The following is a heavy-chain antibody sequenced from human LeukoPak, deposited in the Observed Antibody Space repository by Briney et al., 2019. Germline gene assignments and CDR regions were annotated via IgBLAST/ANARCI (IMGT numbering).Heavy chain of an antibody. CDR3: ARDAEMATTYYFDY. J-gene: IGHJ4*02. D-gene: IGHD5-24*01. CDR2: ISGSGNST. V-gene: IGHV3-23*01. CDR1: GFTFSSYA. Sequence: GGSLRLSCAAFGFTFSSYAMSWVRQAPGKGLEWVSTISGSGNSTYYADSVKGRFTISRDNSKNTLYLQMNSLRPEDTAVYYCARDAEMATTYYFDYWGQGTLVTVSS.